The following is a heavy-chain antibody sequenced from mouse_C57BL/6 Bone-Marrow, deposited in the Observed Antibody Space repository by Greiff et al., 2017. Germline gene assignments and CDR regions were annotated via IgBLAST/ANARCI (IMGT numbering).Heavy chain of an antibody. Sequence: QVQLQQSGAELARPGASVKLSCKASGYTFTSYGISWVKQRTGQGLEWIGEIYPRSGNTYYNEKFKGKATLTADKSSSTAYMELRSLPSEDSAVYFCARNRGYYDYDDYFDYWGQGTTRTVSS. V-gene: IGHV1-81*01. J-gene: IGHJ2*01. D-gene: IGHD2-4*01. CDR1: GYTFTSYG. CDR3: ARNRGYYDYDDYFDY. CDR2: IYPRSGNT.